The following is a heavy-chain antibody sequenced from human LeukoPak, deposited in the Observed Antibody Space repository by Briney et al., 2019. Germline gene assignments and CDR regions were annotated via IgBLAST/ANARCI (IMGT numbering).Heavy chain of an antibody. V-gene: IGHV3-21*01. J-gene: IGHJ4*02. CDR2: ISSSSSYI. CDR3: ARDSIVATIPDY. D-gene: IGHD5-12*01. Sequence: GSLRLSCAASGFTFSSYSMNWVRQAPGKGLEWVSSISSSSSYIYYADSVKGRFTISRDNAKNSLYLQMNSLRAGDTAVYYCARDSIVATIPDYWGQGTLVTVSS. CDR1: GFTFSSYS.